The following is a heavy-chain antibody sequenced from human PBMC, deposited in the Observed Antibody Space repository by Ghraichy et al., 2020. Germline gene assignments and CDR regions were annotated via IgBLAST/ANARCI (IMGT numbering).Heavy chain of an antibody. J-gene: IGHJ4*02. CDR2: TRFGGSNE. V-gene: IGHV3-30*02. D-gene: IGHD2-8*01. Sequence: GGSLRLSCAASGFTLSNYGMHWVRQAPGEGLEWVAFTRFGGSNEYYADSVKGRFTISRDNSKNTLYLQMNSLRPEDTAVYYCAKDFHNARVFDYWGQGTLVSVSS. CDR3: AKDFHNARVFDY. CDR1: GFTLSNYG.